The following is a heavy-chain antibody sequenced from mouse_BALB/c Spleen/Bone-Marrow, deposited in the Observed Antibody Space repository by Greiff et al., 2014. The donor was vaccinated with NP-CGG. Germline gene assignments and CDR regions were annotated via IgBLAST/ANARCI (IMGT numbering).Heavy chain of an antibody. CDR3: AVYGYAMDY. V-gene: IGHV14-3*02. D-gene: IGHD1-1*01. CDR2: IDPANGHT. J-gene: IGHJ4*01. CDR1: GFNIKDTY. Sequence: EVQLQQSGAALVKPGASVKLSCTASGFNIKDTYMYWVKQRPEQGLEWIGRIDPANGHTIYDPKFQGKATITADTSSNTAYLQLSSLTSEDTAVYYCAVYGYAMDYWGQGTSVTVSS.